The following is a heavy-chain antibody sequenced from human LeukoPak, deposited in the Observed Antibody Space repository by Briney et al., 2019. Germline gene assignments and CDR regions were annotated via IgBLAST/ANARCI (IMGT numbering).Heavy chain of an antibody. Sequence: SETLSLTCTVSGGSISSGGYYWSWIRQPPGKGLEWIGYIYHSGSTYYNPSLKSRVTISVDRSKNQFSLKLSSVTAADTAVYYCARVRSAGAYYGSGSYPTLFDYWGQGTLVTVSS. J-gene: IGHJ4*02. CDR1: GGSISSGGYY. CDR2: IYHSGST. D-gene: IGHD3-10*01. CDR3: ARVRSAGAYYGSGSYPTLFDY. V-gene: IGHV4-30-2*01.